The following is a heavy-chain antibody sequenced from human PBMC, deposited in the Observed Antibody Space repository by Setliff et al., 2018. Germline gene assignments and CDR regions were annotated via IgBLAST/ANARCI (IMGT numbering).Heavy chain of an antibody. J-gene: IGHJ6*03. Sequence: LRLSCIASGFTFSSYGMHWVRQAPGKGLEWVAVIWYDGSNKYYADSVKGRFTISRDNSKNTLYLQMNSLRAEDTAVYYCARDGYYNFWSGYYLSYYYYYMDVWGKGTTVTVSS. CDR3: ARDGYYNFWSGYYLSYYYYYMDV. CDR1: GFTFSSYG. CDR2: IWYDGSNK. D-gene: IGHD3-3*01. V-gene: IGHV3-33*08.